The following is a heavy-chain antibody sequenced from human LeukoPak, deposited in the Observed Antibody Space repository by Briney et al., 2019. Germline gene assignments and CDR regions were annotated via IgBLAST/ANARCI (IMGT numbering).Heavy chain of an antibody. CDR3: ARRPLIHYYYYMDV. CDR2: INHSGST. Sequence: GSLRLSCAASGFTFSSYGMHWIRQPPGKGLEWIGEINHSGSTNYNPSLKSRVTISVDTSKNQFSLKLSSVTAADTAVYYCARRPLIHYYYYMDVWGKGATVTVSS. J-gene: IGHJ6*03. D-gene: IGHD3-22*01. CDR1: GFTFSSYG. V-gene: IGHV4-34*01.